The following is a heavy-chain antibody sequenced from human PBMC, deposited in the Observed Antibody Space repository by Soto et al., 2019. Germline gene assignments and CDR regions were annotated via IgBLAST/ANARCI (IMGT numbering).Heavy chain of an antibody. CDR3: ARASSLFIGTDF. CDR1: GFTFSTSW. J-gene: IGHJ4*01. CDR2: INSDGSSV. Sequence: GESLKISCEASGFTFSTSWMHWVRQTPGKGLVWVSRINSDGSSVSYTDSVKGRFTISRDNAKNTLYLEMNSLTAEDTAVYYCARASSLFIGTDFRGHGPSATVSS. V-gene: IGHV3-74*01. D-gene: IGHD3-16*02.